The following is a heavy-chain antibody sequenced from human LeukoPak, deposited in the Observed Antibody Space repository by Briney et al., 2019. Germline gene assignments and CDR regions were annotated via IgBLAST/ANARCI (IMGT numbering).Heavy chain of an antibody. CDR1: GYTLTELS. V-gene: IGHV1-24*01. CDR3: ATAFKTGDPYYFDY. J-gene: IGHJ4*02. Sequence: GASVKVSCKVSGYTLTELSMHWVRQAPGKGLEWMGGFDPEDGETIYAQKFQGRVTMTEDTSTDTAYMELSSLRSEDTAVYYCATAFKTGDPYYFDYWGQGTLVTVSS. D-gene: IGHD7-27*01. CDR2: FDPEDGET.